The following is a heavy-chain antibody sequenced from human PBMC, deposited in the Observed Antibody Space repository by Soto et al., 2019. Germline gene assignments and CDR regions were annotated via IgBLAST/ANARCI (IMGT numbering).Heavy chain of an antibody. J-gene: IGHJ6*02. Sequence: GGSLRLSCAASGFTFSDAWMSWVRQAPGKGLEWVGRIKSKTDGGTTDYAAPVKGRFTISRDDSKNTLYLQMNSLKTEDTAVYYCTTGGNPFNYYYYGMDVWGQGTTVTVSS. V-gene: IGHV3-15*01. CDR3: TTGGNPFNYYYYGMDV. CDR2: IKSKTDGGTT. CDR1: GFTFSDAW. D-gene: IGHD2-15*01.